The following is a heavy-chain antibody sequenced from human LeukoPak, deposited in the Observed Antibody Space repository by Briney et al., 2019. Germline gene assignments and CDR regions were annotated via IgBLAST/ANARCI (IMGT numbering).Heavy chain of an antibody. CDR1: GGSVSGGNYF. D-gene: IGHD2-21*02. CDR2: MYYSGST. J-gene: IGHJ5*01. Sequence: SETLSLTCTVSGGSVSGGNYFWTWIRQPPGKGLEWVGYMYYSGSTYYNTSLKSRVIISVDPSKNQFTLKLTSVSAADTAMYYCARATDAIFDWFDSWGQGTLVTVSS. CDR3: ARATDAIFDWFDS. V-gene: IGHV4-30-4*01.